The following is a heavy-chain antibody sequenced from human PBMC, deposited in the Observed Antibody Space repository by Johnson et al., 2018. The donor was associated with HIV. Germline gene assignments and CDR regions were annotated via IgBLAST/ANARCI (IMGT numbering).Heavy chain of an antibody. D-gene: IGHD3-10*01. CDR1: GFTFGTFA. V-gene: IGHV3-30*04. Sequence: HVQLVESGGGVVQPGRSLRLSCAASGFTFGTFAMHWVRQAPGKGLEWVAVISYEGSTKYYADSVKGRFTISRDNSKNTLYLQMNSLRAEDTAVYYCVRDRGTMLLDGAFDIWGQGTMVTVSS. CDR3: VRDRGTMLLDGAFDI. J-gene: IGHJ3*02. CDR2: ISYEGSTK.